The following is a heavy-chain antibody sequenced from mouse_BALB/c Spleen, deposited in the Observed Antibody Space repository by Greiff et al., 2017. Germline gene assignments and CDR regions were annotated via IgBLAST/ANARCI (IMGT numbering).Heavy chain of an antibody. CDR2: IWAGGST. J-gene: IGHJ4*01. CDR3: ARDYYGSSYVGYAMDY. Sequence: VKLQESGPGLVAPSQSLSITCTVSGFSLTSYGVHWVRQPPGKGLEWLGVIWAGGSTNYNSALMSRLSISKDNSKSQVFLKMNSLQTDDTAMYYCARDYYGSSYVGYAMDYWGQGTSVTVSS. V-gene: IGHV2-9*02. CDR1: GFSLTSYG. D-gene: IGHD1-1*01.